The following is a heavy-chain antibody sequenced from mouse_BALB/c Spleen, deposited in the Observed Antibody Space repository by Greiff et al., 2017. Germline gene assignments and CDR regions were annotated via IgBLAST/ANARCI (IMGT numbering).Heavy chain of an antibody. CDR1: GFSLTSYD. D-gene: IGHD3-3*01. J-gene: IGHJ4*01. Sequence: VQLQESGPGLVAPSQSLSITCTVSGFSLTSYDISWIRQPPGKGLEWLGVIWTGGGTNYNSAFMSRLSISKDNSKSQVFLKMNSLQTDDTAIYYCVRGDILYAMDYWGQGTSVTVSS. CDR2: IWTGGGT. V-gene: IGHV2-9-2*01. CDR3: VRGDILYAMDY.